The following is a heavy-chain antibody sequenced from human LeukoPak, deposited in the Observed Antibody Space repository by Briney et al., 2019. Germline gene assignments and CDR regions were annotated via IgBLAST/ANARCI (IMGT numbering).Heavy chain of an antibody. CDR3: AKIDTLGIVGRLAFDI. D-gene: IGHD1-26*01. V-gene: IGHV3-30*18. J-gene: IGHJ3*02. CDR1: GFTFSSYG. CDR2: ISYDGSNI. Sequence: GRSLRLSCAASGFTFSSYGMHWVRQAPGKGLEWVVVISYDGSNIYYEDSVKGRFTISRDNSKNTLYLQMNSLRAEDTAVYYCAKIDTLGIVGRLAFDIWGQGTMVTVSS.